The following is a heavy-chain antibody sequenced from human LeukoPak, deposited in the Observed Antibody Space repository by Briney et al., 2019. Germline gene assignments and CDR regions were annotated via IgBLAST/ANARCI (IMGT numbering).Heavy chain of an antibody. CDR1: GGSFSGYY. CDR3: ARVPSYDFWSGVRLDAFDI. V-gene: IGHV4-34*01. Sequence: PSETLSLTCAVYGGSFSGYYWSWIRQPPGKGLEWIGEINHSGSTNYNPSLKSLVTISVDTSKNQFSLKLSSVTAADTAVYYCARVPSYDFWSGVRLDAFDIWGQGTMVTVSS. CDR2: INHSGST. D-gene: IGHD3-3*01. J-gene: IGHJ3*02.